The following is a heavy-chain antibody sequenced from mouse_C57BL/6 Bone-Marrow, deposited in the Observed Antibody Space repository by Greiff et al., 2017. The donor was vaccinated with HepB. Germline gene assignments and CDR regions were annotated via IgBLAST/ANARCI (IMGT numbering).Heavy chain of an antibody. D-gene: IGHD6-5*01. CDR3: VRHTQGGLWAMDY. J-gene: IGHJ4*01. Sequence: EVQVVESGGGLVQPKGSLKLSCAASGFSFTTYAMNWVRQAPGKGLEWVARIRSKSNNYATYYADSVKDRFTISRDDSESMLYLQMNNLKTEDTSMYYCVRHTQGGLWAMDYWGQGTSVTVSS. V-gene: IGHV10-1*01. CDR1: GFSFTTYA. CDR2: IRSKSNNYAT.